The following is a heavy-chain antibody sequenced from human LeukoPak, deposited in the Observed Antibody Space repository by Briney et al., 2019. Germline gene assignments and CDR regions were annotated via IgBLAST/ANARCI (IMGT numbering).Heavy chain of an antibody. CDR2: IYPGDSDT. V-gene: IGHV5-51*01. D-gene: IGHD6-13*01. CDR3: ARHGDSNWYFDY. J-gene: IGHJ4*02. Sequence: GESLKISCKGSGYSFTSHWIAWVRQMPGKGLEWMGIIYPGDSDTTYSPSFQGQVTTSADKSISTAYLQWSSLKASDTAMYYCARHGDSNWYFDYWGQGTLVTVSS. CDR1: GYSFTSHW.